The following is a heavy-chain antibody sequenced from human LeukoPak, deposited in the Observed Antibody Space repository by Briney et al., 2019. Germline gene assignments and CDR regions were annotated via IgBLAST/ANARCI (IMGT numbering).Heavy chain of an antibody. CDR2: INPNSGGT. CDR3: ASQYSSGWYNWFDP. D-gene: IGHD6-19*01. J-gene: IGHJ5*02. CDR1: GYTFTGYY. V-gene: IGHV1-2*02. Sequence: ASVKVSCKASGYTFTGYYMHWVRQAPGQGLEWMGWINPNSGGTNYAQKFQGRVTMTRDTSISTAYMELSRLRSDDTAVYYCASQYSSGWYNWFDPWGQGTLVTVSS.